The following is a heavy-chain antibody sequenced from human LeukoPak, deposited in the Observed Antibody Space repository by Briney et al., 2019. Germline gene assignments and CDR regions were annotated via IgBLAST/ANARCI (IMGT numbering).Heavy chain of an antibody. CDR2: INDSGST. Sequence: PSETLSLTCAVYGGSFSGYYWSWIRQPPGKGLEWIGEINDSGSTNYNPSLTSRVTISVDTSKNQFSLKLSSVTAADTAVYYCARGRDGDYPAYSYYGMDVWGQGTTVTVSS. J-gene: IGHJ6*02. D-gene: IGHD4-17*01. CDR1: GGSFSGYY. V-gene: IGHV4-34*01. CDR3: ARGRDGDYPAYSYYGMDV.